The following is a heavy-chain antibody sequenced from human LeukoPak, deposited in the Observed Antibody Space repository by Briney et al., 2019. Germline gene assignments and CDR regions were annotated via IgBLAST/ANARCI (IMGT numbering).Heavy chain of an antibody. D-gene: IGHD6-13*01. CDR3: ARDRSVAAAGHHDY. Sequence: GASVNVSCKASGYTFTSYGISWVRQAPGQGLEWMGWISAYNGNTNYAQKLQGRVTMTTDTSTSTAYMELRSLRSGDTAVYYCARDRSVAAAGHHDYWGQGTLVTVSS. V-gene: IGHV1-18*01. J-gene: IGHJ4*02. CDR2: ISAYNGNT. CDR1: GYTFTSYG.